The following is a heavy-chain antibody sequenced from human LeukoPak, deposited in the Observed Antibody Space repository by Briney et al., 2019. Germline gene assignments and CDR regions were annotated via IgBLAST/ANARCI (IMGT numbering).Heavy chain of an antibody. D-gene: IGHD3-9*01. J-gene: IGHJ4*02. Sequence: GGSLRLSCAASGFTFSSYWMHWVRQAPGKGLVWVSRIDSDGSGTRYADSVQGRFTISRDNAKNTLYLQMNSLRAEDTAVYYCARDDILPGYNLDYWGQGILVSVSS. CDR1: GFTFSSYW. CDR3: ARDDILPGYNLDY. V-gene: IGHV3-74*01. CDR2: IDSDGSGT.